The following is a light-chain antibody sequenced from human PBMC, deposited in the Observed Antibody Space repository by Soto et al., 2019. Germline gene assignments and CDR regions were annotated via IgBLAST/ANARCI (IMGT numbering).Light chain of an antibody. V-gene: IGKV1-39*01. Sequence: DIQITQSPSSLSAPVGDRVTITCRASHSISSYLNCYQQKPGKAPKLLIYAASSLQSGVPSRFSGSGSGTDFTLTISSLQPEDFATYYCQQSYSTPRAFGQGTKVDIK. CDR3: QQSYSTPRA. J-gene: IGKJ1*01. CDR1: HSISSY. CDR2: AAS.